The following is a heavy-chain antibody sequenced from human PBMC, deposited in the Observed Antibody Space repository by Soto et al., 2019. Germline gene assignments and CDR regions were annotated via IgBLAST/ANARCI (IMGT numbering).Heavy chain of an antibody. CDR2: INPNSGGT. D-gene: IGHD3-3*01. V-gene: IGHV1-2*02. J-gene: IGHJ4*02. CDR3: AKDYDFWSGYLHYFDY. Sequence: QVQLVQSGAEVKKPGASVKVSCKASGYTFTGYYMHWVRQAPGQGLEWMGWINPNSGGTNYAQKFQGRVTMTRDTSISTAYKELSRLRSDDTAVYYCAKDYDFWSGYLHYFDYWGQGTLVTVSS. CDR1: GYTFTGYY.